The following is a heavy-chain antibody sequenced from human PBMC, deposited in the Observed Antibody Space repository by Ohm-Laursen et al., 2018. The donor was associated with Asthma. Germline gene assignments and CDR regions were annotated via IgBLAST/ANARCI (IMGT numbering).Heavy chain of an antibody. V-gene: IGHV4-31*02. CDR1: GGSISSGGYY. J-gene: IGHJ6*02. CDR3: ARDYYDSSGTWDRMDV. CDR2: IYYSGST. Sequence: SQTLSLTCTVSGGSISSGGYYWSWIRQHPGKGLEWIGYIYYSGSTYYNPSLKSRVTISVDTSKNQFSLKLSSVTAADTAVYYCARDYYDSSGTWDRMDVWGQGTTVTVSS. D-gene: IGHD3-22*01.